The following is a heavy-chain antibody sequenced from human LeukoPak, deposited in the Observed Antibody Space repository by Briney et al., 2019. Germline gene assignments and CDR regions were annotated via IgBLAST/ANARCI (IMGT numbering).Heavy chain of an antibody. D-gene: IGHD7-27*01. CDR3: AKDQAYNWGSTGAFDI. V-gene: IGHV3-9*01. J-gene: IGHJ3*02. CDR2: ISWNSGSI. CDR1: GFTFDDYA. Sequence: GGSLRLSCAASGFTFDDYAMHWVRQAPGKGLEWVSGISWNSGSIGYEDSVKGRFTISRDNAKNSLYLQMSSLRAEDTALYYCAKDQAYNWGSTGAFDIWGQGTMVTVSS.